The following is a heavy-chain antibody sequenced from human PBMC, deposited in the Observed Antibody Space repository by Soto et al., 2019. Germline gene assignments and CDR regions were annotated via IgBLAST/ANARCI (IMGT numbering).Heavy chain of an antibody. CDR3: ARQIDIAGSYSYYMDV. CDR1: GGSISTYY. J-gene: IGHJ6*03. D-gene: IGHD2-15*01. Sequence: SETLSLTCTVSGGSISTYYWSWIRQPPGKGLEWIGYIYYSGSTNYNPSLKSRVTISVDTSKNQFSLKLSSVTAADTALYYCARQIDIAGSYSYYMDVWGRGTTVTVSS. CDR2: IYYSGST. V-gene: IGHV4-59*08.